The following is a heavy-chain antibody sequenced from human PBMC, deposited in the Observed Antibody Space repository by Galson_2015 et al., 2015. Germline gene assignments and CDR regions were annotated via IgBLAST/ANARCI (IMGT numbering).Heavy chain of an antibody. CDR1: GFTFVNYA. D-gene: IGHD1-26*01. CDR2: ISRSGSST. V-gene: IGHV3-23*01. J-gene: IGHJ4*02. CDR3: AKNGPREWGFLDC. Sequence: SLRLSCAASGFTFVNYAIDWVRQAPGKGLEWVSTISRSGSSTYYADSVKGRFTASRDNSKNTLYLQTNSLKAEDTAVYYCAKNGPREWGFLDCWGQGTLVTVSS.